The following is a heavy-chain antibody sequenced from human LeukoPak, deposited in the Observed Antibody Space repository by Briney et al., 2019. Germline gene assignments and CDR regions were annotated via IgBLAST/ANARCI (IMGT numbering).Heavy chain of an antibody. D-gene: IGHD3-3*01. Sequence: PSETLSLTCTVSGGSISSGDYYWSWIRQPPGKGLEWIGYIYYSGSTYYNPSLKSRVTISVDTSKNQFSLKLSSVTAADTAVYYCARFGASRITIFGVVPERHGMDVWGQGTTVTVSS. CDR3: ARFGASRITIFGVVPERHGMDV. CDR2: IYYSGST. CDR1: GGSISSGDYY. J-gene: IGHJ6*02. V-gene: IGHV4-30-4*02.